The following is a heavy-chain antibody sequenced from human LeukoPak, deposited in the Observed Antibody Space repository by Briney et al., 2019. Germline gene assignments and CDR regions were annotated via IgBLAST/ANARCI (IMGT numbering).Heavy chain of an antibody. J-gene: IGHJ4*02. CDR1: GCSFTSYW. CDR2: IYPGDSDT. V-gene: IGHV5-51*01. CDR3: ARRRYYGSGSYAPFDY. D-gene: IGHD3-10*01. Sequence: GESLKSSCKGSGCSFTSYWIGWVRQMPGEGLEWRGIIYPGDSDTRYSPSFQGQVTISADKSISTAYLQWSSLKASDTAMYYCARRRYYGSGSYAPFDYWGQGTLVTVSS.